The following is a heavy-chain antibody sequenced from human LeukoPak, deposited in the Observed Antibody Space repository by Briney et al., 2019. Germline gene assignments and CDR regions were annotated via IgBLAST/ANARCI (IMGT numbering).Heavy chain of an antibody. CDR3: AKDTLRYHDSSGD. CDR2: ISGSGGST. D-gene: IGHD3-22*01. CDR1: GFTFSSYA. J-gene: IGHJ4*02. V-gene: IGHV3-23*01. Sequence: GGSLRISCAASGFTFSSYAMSWVRQASGKGLEWVSAISGSGGSTYYADSVKGRFTISRDNSKNTLYLQMNSLRAEDTAVYYCAKDTLRYHDSSGDWGQGTLVTVSS.